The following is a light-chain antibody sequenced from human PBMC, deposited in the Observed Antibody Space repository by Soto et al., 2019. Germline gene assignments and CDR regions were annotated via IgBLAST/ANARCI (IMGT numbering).Light chain of an antibody. CDR1: QSVRSNS. V-gene: IGKV3-20*01. CDR2: HTY. Sequence: EIVLTQSPGTLALSPGERATLSCRASQSVRSNSLAWYQQKPGQAPRLLIFHTYNRVSGIPDRFSGSGSGTDFTLTISRLEPEDFAVYHCQQYGGSPGTFGQGTKVEIK. J-gene: IGKJ1*01. CDR3: QQYGGSPGT.